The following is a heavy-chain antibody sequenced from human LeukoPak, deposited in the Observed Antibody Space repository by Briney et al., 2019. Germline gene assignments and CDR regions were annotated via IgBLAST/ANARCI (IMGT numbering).Heavy chain of an antibody. CDR1: GFTVSSDS. V-gene: IGHV3-53*05. CDR3: VRDQDGSGTGSFDN. D-gene: IGHD3-22*01. CDR2: FYRDGNI. J-gene: IGHJ4*02. Sequence: GGSLRLSCAASGFTVSSDSMTWVRQAPGKGLEWVAVFYRDGNIDYVDSVKGRFTISRDDSKNTVDLQMNGLRAEDTAVYYCVRDQDGSGTGSFDNWGQGTLVTVPS.